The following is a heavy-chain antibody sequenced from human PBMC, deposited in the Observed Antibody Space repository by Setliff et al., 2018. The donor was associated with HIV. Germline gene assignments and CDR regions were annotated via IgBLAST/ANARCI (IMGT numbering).Heavy chain of an antibody. J-gene: IGHJ3*02. CDR2: IYTSGST. V-gene: IGHV4-61*09. D-gene: IGHD1-26*01. Sequence: SETLSLTCTVSGVSINSGNYYWGWIRQPAGKGLEWIGHIYTSGSTNYNLSLKSRVTISVATSKNQFALKLNSVTAADTGVYYCARIGEWELLKGRAFDIWGQGTMVTVSS. CDR3: ARIGEWELLKGRAFDI. CDR1: GVSINSGNYY.